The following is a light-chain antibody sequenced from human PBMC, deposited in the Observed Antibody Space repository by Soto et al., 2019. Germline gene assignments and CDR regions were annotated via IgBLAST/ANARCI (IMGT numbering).Light chain of an antibody. CDR2: DVS. V-gene: IGLV2-14*01. J-gene: IGLJ1*01. CDR1: SSDVGGYNY. Sequence: QSALTQPASVSGSPGQSITISCTGTSSDVGGYNYVSWYQQHPGKAPKLMIYDVSNRPSGVSIRFSGSKSGNTASLTISGLQAEDEADYYCSSYTSSSPYVFGTGTRSPS. CDR3: SSYTSSSPYV.